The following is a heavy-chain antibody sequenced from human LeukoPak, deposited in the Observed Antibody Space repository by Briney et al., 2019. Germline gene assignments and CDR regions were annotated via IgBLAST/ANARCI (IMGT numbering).Heavy chain of an antibody. Sequence: TPSETLSLTCTASGGSISRGDFYWSWIRQPPGKGLEWIGYMYYSRSTYYNPSLKSRVTISVDTSKNQFSLKLSSVTAADTAVYYCARSRTIFGVVMPNWFDPWGQGTLVTVSS. CDR3: ARSRTIFGVVMPNWFDP. V-gene: IGHV4-30-4*08. CDR1: GGSISRGDFY. CDR2: MYYSRST. J-gene: IGHJ5*02. D-gene: IGHD3-3*01.